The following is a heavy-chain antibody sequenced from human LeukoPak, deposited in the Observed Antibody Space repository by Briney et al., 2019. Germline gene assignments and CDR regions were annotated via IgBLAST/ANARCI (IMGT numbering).Heavy chain of an antibody. CDR2: IYYSGST. D-gene: IGHD2-21*02. J-gene: IGHJ4*02. V-gene: IGHV4-59*12. CDR3: ARGPPYIVVVTPIGFFHY. CDR1: GGSISSYY. Sequence: SETLSLTCTVSGGSISSYYWSWIRQPPGKGLEWIGYIYYSGSTNYNPSLKSRVTISVDTSKNQFSLKLSSVTAADTAVYYCARGPPYIVVVTPIGFFHYWGQGTLVTVSS.